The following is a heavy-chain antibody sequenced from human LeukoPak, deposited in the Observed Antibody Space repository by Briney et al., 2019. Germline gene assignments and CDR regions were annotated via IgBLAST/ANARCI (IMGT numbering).Heavy chain of an antibody. CDR1: GYNFTNYW. Sequence: GESLKISCKGPGYNFTNYWIGWVRQMPGQGLEWMGIISLGDSDTRYSTSFQGQVTISADKSISTAYLQWSSLKASDTAMYYCARPGGRGTYIYVSFDYWGQGTLVTVSS. D-gene: IGHD3-16*01. J-gene: IGHJ4*02. V-gene: IGHV5-51*01. CDR3: ARPGGRGTYIYVSFDY. CDR2: ISLGDSDT.